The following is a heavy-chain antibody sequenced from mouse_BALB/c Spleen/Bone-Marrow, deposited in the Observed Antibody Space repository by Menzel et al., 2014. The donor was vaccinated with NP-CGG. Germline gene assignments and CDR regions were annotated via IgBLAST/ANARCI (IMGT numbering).Heavy chain of an antibody. CDR1: GYTFTSYW. CDR2: INPSTGYT. D-gene: IGHD2-12*01. J-gene: IGHJ2*01. Sequence: VQRVESGAELAKPGASVKMSCKASGYTFTSYWMHWVKQRPGQGLEWIGYINPSTGYTEYNQKFKDKATLTADKSSSTAYMRLSSLTSEDSAVYYCARWGDDGTFDYWGQGTTLTVSS. CDR3: ARWGDDGTFDY. V-gene: IGHV1-7*01.